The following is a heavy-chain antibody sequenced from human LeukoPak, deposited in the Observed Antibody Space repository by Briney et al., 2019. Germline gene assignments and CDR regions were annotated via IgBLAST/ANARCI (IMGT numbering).Heavy chain of an antibody. D-gene: IGHD2-2*03. Sequence: ASVKVSCTASGYTFTSYGISWVRQAPGQGLEWMGWISAYNGNTNYAQKLQGRVTMTTDTSTSTAYMELRSLRSDDTAVYYCARDGYCSSTSCYSGDYYYYGMDVWGQGTTVTVSS. CDR2: ISAYNGNT. CDR3: ARDGYCSSTSCYSGDYYYYGMDV. V-gene: IGHV1-18*01. CDR1: GYTFTSYG. J-gene: IGHJ6*02.